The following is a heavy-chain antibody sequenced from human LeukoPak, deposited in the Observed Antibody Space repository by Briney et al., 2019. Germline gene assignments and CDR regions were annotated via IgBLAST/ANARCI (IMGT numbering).Heavy chain of an antibody. Sequence: KSSETLSLTCTVSGVSISSSSYYWGWIRRPPGKGLEWIRSIYYSGSTYYNPSLKSRVTISVDTSKNQFSLKLSSVTAADAAVYYCARLRFAALRYSSSWGTIYYFDYWGQGTLVTVSS. CDR3: ARLRFAALRYSSSWGTIYYFDY. V-gene: IGHV4-39*01. D-gene: IGHD6-13*01. J-gene: IGHJ4*02. CDR2: IYYSGST. CDR1: GVSISSSSYY.